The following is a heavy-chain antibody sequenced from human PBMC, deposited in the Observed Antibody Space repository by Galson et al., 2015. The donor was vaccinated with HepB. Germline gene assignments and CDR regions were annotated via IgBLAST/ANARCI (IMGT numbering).Heavy chain of an antibody. D-gene: IGHD1-7*01. CDR2: IKSKTDGGTT. CDR3: TTGQLHLASVYYYYGMDV. V-gene: IGHV3-15*01. CDR1: GFTFSNAW. J-gene: IGHJ6*02. Sequence: SLRLSCAASGFTFSNAWMSWVRQAPGKGLEWVGRIKSKTDGGTTDYAAPVKGRFTISRDDSKNTLYLQMNSLKTEDTAVYYCTTGQLHLASVYYYYGMDVWGQGTTVTVSS.